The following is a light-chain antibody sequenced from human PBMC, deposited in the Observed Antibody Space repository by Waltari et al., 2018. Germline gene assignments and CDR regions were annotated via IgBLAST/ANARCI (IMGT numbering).Light chain of an antibody. J-gene: IGKJ4*01. Sequence: EIVLTQSPGTVSLSPGERATLSCRASQNVDNYVAWYQQRPGQTPKLFIYDASNRATGVPARFSGSGSGTDFTLTISGLEPEDFAVYYCQQRSSLLPVTLGGGTKVEIK. V-gene: IGKV3-11*01. CDR2: DAS. CDR1: QNVDNY. CDR3: QQRSSLLPVT.